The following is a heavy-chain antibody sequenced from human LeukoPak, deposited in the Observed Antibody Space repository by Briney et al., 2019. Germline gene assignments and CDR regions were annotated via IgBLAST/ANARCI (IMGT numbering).Heavy chain of an antibody. V-gene: IGHV1-46*01. CDR3: ARNTVTTTSGYSYSRGYYGMDV. CDR2: INPSGGST. CDR1: GYTFTGYY. Sequence: ASVKVSCKASGYTFTGYYMHWVRQAPGQGLEWMGIINPSGGSTSYAQKFQGRVTMTRDTSTSTVYMELSSLRSEDTAVYYCARNTVTTTSGYSYSRGYYGMDVWGQGTTVTVSS. D-gene: IGHD5-18*01. J-gene: IGHJ6*02.